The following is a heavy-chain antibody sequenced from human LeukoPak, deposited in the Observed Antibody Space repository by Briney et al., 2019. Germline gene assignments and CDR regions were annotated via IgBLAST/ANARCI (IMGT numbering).Heavy chain of an antibody. CDR1: GGTFSSYA. J-gene: IGHJ6*03. V-gene: IGHV1-69*05. D-gene: IGHD1-26*01. CDR3: ARDRGLRELLNYYYYYMDV. Sequence: GASVKVSCKASGGTFSSYAISGVRQAPGQGLEWMGGIIPIFGTANYAQKFQGRVTITTDESTSTAYMELSSLRSEDTAVYYCARDRGLRELLNYYYYYMDVWGKGTTVTVSS. CDR2: IIPIFGTA.